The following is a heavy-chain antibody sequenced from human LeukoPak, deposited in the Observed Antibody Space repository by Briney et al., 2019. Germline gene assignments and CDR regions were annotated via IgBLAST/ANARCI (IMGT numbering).Heavy chain of an antibody. CDR2: ISSSGRTI. CDR1: GFTFSSDE. CDR3: ARGLLLD. J-gene: IGHJ4*02. Sequence: GGSLRLSCAASGFTFSSDEMNWVRQAPGKGLEWVSYISSSGRTIYYADSVKGRFTVSRDNAKYSLYLQMNSLRAEDTAVYYCARGLLLDWGQGTLVTVSS. D-gene: IGHD2/OR15-2a*01. V-gene: IGHV3-48*03.